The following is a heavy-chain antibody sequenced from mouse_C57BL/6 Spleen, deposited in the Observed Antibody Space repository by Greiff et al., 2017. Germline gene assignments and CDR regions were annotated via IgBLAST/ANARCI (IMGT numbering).Heavy chain of an antibody. V-gene: IGHV2-2*01. D-gene: IGHD4-1*02. J-gene: IGHJ2*01. CDR2: IWGGGNT. CDR1: GFSLTSYG. CDR3: ASQLGRGGYLDY. Sequence: VQRVESGPGLVQPSQSLSITCTVSGFSLTSYGVHWVRQSPGKGLEWLGVIWGGGNTDYNAAFISRLSISKDNTKIQVFIKMNSLQADDTAIYYCASQLGRGGYLDYWGQGTTLTVSS.